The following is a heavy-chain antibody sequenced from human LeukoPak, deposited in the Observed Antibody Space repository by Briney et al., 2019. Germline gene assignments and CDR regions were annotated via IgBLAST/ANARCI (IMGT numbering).Heavy chain of an antibody. J-gene: IGHJ4*02. Sequence: GGSLRLSCAASGFTFSDYYMSWIRQAPGKGLEWVSYISSSRSTIYYADSVKGRFTISRDNAKNSLYLQMNSLRAEDTAVYYCARDAVPEIVVVVAATDYWGQGTLVTVSS. CDR1: GFTFSDYY. CDR2: ISSSRSTI. CDR3: ARDAVPEIVVVVAATDY. V-gene: IGHV3-11*04. D-gene: IGHD2-15*01.